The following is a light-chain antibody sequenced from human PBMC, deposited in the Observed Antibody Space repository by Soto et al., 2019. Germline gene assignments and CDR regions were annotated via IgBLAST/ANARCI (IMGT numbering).Light chain of an antibody. J-gene: IGKJ4*01. Sequence: DIQLTRSPSFLSASVGDRVTITCRASQGISSTYLAWYQQTPGKAPKILIYAASTLQSGVPSRFSGRGSGTDFTLTISSLQPEDFATYYCQQLNSYPLTFGGGTKVDIK. CDR1: QGISSTY. CDR3: QQLNSYPLT. V-gene: IGKV1-9*01. CDR2: AAS.